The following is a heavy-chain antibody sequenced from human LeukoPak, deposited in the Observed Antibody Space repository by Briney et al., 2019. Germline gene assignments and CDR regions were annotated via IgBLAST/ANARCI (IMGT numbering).Heavy chain of an antibody. D-gene: IGHD2-15*01. J-gene: IGHJ4*02. CDR3: GRDPHSHWVVGDF. V-gene: IGHV4-4*02. CDR1: GGSISSSDW. Sequence: SETLSLTCAVSGGSISSSDWWSWVRQAPGKGLEWIGEIYPHGDTNYNPSLKSRLAISLDKSKNLFSLNLSSVTAADTAIYYCGRDPHSHWVVGDFWGLGTLVTVSS. CDR2: IYPHGDT.